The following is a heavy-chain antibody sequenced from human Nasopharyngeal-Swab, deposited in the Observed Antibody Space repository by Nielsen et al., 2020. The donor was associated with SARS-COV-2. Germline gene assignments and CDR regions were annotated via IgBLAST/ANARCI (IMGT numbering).Heavy chain of an antibody. D-gene: IGHD6-13*01. J-gene: IGHJ4*02. V-gene: IGHV3-30-3*01. CDR2: ISYDGSNK. Sequence: GGSLRLSCAASGFTFSSYAMHWVRQAPGKGLEWVAVISYDGSNKYYADSVKGRFTISRENSKNTLYLQMNSLRAEDTAVYYCAREGGIAAAGLLYYFDYWGQGTLVTVSS. CDR1: GFTFSSYA. CDR3: AREGGIAAAGLLYYFDY.